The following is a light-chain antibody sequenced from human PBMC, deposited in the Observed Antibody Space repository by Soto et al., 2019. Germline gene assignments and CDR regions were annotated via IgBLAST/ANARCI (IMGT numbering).Light chain of an antibody. Sequence: IHLTQSPSSLSASVGNRVTIPFRASQGINTFLAWYQQKAGKAPKLLIYAASTLQSGVPSRFSGSGSGTDFTLTISSLQSEDFATYYCQQLNSYPITFGQGTRLEIK. CDR2: AAS. J-gene: IGKJ5*01. CDR3: QQLNSYPIT. CDR1: QGINTF. V-gene: IGKV1-9*01.